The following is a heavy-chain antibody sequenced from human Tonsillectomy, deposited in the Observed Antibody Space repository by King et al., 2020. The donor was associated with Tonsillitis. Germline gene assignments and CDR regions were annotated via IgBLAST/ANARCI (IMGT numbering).Heavy chain of an antibody. CDR2: ISYDGSNK. CDR1: GFTFSSYG. CDR3: TRDRDDYIFDY. V-gene: IGHV3-33*05. J-gene: IGHJ4*02. Sequence: QLVQSGGGVVQPGRSLRLSCAASGFTFSSYGMHWVRQAPGKGLEWVAVISYDGSNKYYADSVKGRFTISRDNSKNTLYLQMNSLRDEDTAVYYCTRDRDDYIFDYWGQGKLVTVSS. D-gene: IGHD4/OR15-4a*01.